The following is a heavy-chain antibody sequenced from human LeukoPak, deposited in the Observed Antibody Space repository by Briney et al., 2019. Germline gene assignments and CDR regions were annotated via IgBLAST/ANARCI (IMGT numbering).Heavy chain of an antibody. CDR1: GGSFSGYY. J-gene: IGHJ6*04. CDR2: INHSGST. V-gene: IGHV4-34*01. D-gene: IGHD3-10*01. CDR3: ARGGAMVRGVLYYYGMDV. Sequence: SETLSLTCAVYGGSFSGYYWSWLRQPPGKGREWIGEINHSGSTNYNPSLRSRVTISVDTSKNQFSLKLSSVTAADTAVYYCARGGAMVRGVLYYYGMDVWGKGTTVTVSS.